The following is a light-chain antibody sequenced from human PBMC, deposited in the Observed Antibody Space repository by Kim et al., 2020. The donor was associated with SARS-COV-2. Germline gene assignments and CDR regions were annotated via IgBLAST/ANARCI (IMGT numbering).Light chain of an antibody. CDR2: EVN. CDR3: SSYAGNNNLV. V-gene: IGLV2-8*01. CDR1: SSDVGGYNY. Sequence: GQSVTISCTGTSSDVGGYNYVSWYQQNPGKAPKLMIYEVNKRPSGVPDRFSGSKSGNTASLTVSGLQAEDEADYYCSSYAGNNNLVFGGGTQLTVL. J-gene: IGLJ3*02.